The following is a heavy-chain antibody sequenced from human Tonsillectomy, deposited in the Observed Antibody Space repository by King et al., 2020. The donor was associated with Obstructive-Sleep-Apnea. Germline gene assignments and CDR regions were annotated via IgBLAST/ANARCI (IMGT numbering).Heavy chain of an antibody. V-gene: IGHV4-34*01. CDR1: GGSFSGYY. CDR2: INHSGST. CDR3: ARGGCSSGWTFSFDY. Sequence: VQLQQWGAGLLKPSETLSLTCAVYGGSFSGYYWSWIRQPPGKGLEWIGEINHSGSTNYNPSLKSRVTISVDTSKNQFSLKLSSVTAADTAVYFCARGGCSSGWTFSFDYWGQGTLVTVSS. J-gene: IGHJ4*02. D-gene: IGHD6-19*01.